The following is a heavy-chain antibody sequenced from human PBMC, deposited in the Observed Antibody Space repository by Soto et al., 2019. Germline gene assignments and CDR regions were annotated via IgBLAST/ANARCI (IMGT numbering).Heavy chain of an antibody. CDR2: ISPSGGST. J-gene: IGHJ3*01. Sequence: QVQLVQSGAGVKKPGASVKVSCKASGYTFTSYDMHWVRQAPGQGVEWMGIISPSGGSTSYAQKDQGRVTMTRDPSTSTVYMELSSLRSEDAAVYYCASPRLCDAFDLRGQGTIVTVSS. CDR1: GYTFTSYD. V-gene: IGHV1-46*03. CDR3: ASPRLCDAFDL.